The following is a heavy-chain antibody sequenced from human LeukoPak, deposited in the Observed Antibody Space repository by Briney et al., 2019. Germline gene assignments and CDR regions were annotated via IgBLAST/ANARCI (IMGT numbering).Heavy chain of an antibody. J-gene: IGHJ3*02. CDR3: AREGPGILDPIIAAAGTRGLDI. CDR1: GYTFTSYG. V-gene: IGHV1-18*01. D-gene: IGHD6-13*01. Sequence: EASVKVSCKASGYTFTSYGISWVRQAPGQGLEWMGWISAYNGNTNYAQKLQGRVTMTTDTSTSTAYMELRSLRSDDTAVYYCAREGPGILDPIIAAAGTRGLDIWGQGTMVTVSS. CDR2: ISAYNGNT.